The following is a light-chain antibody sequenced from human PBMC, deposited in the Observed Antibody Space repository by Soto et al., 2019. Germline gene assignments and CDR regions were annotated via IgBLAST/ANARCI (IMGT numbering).Light chain of an antibody. J-gene: IGKJ5*01. CDR1: PSISSY. Sequence: DVQMTQSPSSLSASVGDRISIACLASPSISSYLNWHQQKPGKAPKLLIYAAASLQSGVPSRCSGRGSGTDFTLTISILQPEDFATYYRQQSYRTPITFGQGTRLEI. V-gene: IGKV1-39*01. CDR2: AAA. CDR3: QQSYRTPIT.